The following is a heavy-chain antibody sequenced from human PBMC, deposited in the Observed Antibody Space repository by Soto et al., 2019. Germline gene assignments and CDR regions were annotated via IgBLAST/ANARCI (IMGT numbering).Heavy chain of an antibody. J-gene: IGHJ3*02. CDR1: GGSIGSYY. V-gene: IGHV4-59*01. Sequence: SETLSLTCTVSGGSIGSYYWSWIRQPPGKGLEWIGYIYYNGNTNYNPSLKSRVSFSVDTSKTQFSLKLSSVTAADTAMYYCARRREYSDAFDIWGQGTMVTVSS. CDR3: ARRREYSDAFDI. D-gene: IGHD5-18*01. CDR2: IYYNGNT.